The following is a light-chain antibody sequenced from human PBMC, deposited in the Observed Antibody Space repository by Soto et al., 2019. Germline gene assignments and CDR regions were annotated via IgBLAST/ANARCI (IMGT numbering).Light chain of an antibody. CDR3: QQRSNWPRLT. CDR2: DAS. J-gene: IGKJ4*01. CDR1: QSVSSY. V-gene: IGKV3-11*01. Sequence: EIVLTQSPATLSLSPGERATRSCRASQSVSSYLAWYQQKPGQAPRLLIYDASNRATGIPARFSGSGSGTDFTLTISSLEPEDFAVYYCQQRSNWPRLTFGGGTKADIK.